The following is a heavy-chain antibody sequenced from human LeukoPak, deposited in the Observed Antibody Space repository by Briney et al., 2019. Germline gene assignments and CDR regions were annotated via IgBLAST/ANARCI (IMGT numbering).Heavy chain of an antibody. CDR2: INSDGSRT. CDR1: GFTFSSYW. Sequence: GGSLRLSCAASGFTFSSYWMHWVRQAPGKGLVWVSRINSDGSRTSYADSVKGRSTISRDNAKNTLYLQMNSLRAEDTAVYYCARGLDIVVVVAANRFDWFDPWGQGTLVTVSS. CDR3: ARGLDIVVVVAANRFDWFDP. D-gene: IGHD2-15*01. J-gene: IGHJ5*02. V-gene: IGHV3-74*01.